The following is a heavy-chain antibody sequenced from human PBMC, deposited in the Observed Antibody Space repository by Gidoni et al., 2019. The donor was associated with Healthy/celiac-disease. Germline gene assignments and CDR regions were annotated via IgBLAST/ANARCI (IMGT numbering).Heavy chain of an antibody. CDR2: IWYDGSNK. CDR1: GFTFSSYG. Sequence: QVQLVESGGGVVQPGRSLSLPCAASGFTFSSYGMHWVRQAPGKGLEWVAVIWYDGSNKYYADSVKGRFTISRDNSKNTLYLQMNSLRAEDTAVYYCARAERLVPPKAPFDYWGQGTLVTVSS. J-gene: IGHJ4*02. D-gene: IGHD6-6*01. CDR3: ARAERLVPPKAPFDY. V-gene: IGHV3-33*01.